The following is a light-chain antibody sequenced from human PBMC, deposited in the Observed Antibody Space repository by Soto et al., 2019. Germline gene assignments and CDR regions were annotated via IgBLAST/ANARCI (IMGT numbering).Light chain of an antibody. CDR2: WAS. V-gene: IGKV4-1*01. CDR1: QSVLYSSNNKNY. CDR3: QQYYSTLLT. J-gene: IGKJ4*01. Sequence: DIVMTQSPDSLAMSLGERATINCKSSQSVLYSSNNKNYLAWYQHKPGQPPKLLIYWASTRESGVPDRFSGSGSGTDFTLTISSLQAEDVAVYYSQQYYSTLLTLGGGTQVEIK.